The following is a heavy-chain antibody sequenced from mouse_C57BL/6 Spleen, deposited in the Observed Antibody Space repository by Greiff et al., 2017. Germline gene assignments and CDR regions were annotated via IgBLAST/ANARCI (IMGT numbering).Heavy chain of an antibody. D-gene: IGHD2-4*01. CDR1: GYTFTDYY. J-gene: IGHJ4*01. Sequence: VQLQQSGPELVKPGASVKISCKASGYTFTDYYMNWVKQSHGKSLEWIGDINPNNGGTSYNQKFKGKATLTVDKSSSTAYMELRSLTSEDSAVYYCARVIDYDDYAMDYRGQGTSVTVSS. V-gene: IGHV1-26*01. CDR3: ARVIDYDDYAMDY. CDR2: INPNNGGT.